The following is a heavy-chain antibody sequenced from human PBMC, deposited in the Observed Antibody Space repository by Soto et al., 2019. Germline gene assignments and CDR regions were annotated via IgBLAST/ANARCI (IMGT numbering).Heavy chain of an antibody. CDR1: GGTFSSYA. D-gene: IGHD1-20*01. Sequence: QVQLVQSGAEVKKPGSSVKVSCKASGGTFSSYAITWVRQAPGQGLEWMGGIIPTFGTANYPQKFQGRDTITADESTSTAYMELSSLRSEDTAVYYCSYNLNDGAGDYYYGMDVWGKGTTVTVSS. CDR3: SYNLNDGAGDYYYGMDV. V-gene: IGHV1-69*01. CDR2: IIPTFGTA. J-gene: IGHJ6*04.